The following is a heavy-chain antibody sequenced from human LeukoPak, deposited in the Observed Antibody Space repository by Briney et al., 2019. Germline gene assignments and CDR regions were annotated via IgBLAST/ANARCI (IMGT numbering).Heavy chain of an antibody. CDR1: GFTFSSYA. Sequence: LPGGSLRLFCAASGFTFSSYAMSWVRQAPGKGLEWVSAISGSGGSTYYADSVKGRFTISRDNSKNTLYLQMNSLRAEDTAVYYCAKTPSSSWQTPYYFDYWGQGTLVTVSS. J-gene: IGHJ4*02. V-gene: IGHV3-23*01. CDR3: AKTPSSSWQTPYYFDY. D-gene: IGHD6-13*01. CDR2: ISGSGGST.